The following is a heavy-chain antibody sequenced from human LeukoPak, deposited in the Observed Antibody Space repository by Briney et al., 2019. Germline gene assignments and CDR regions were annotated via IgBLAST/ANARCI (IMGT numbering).Heavy chain of an antibody. CDR3: AGGRSYGFDFDS. D-gene: IGHD5-18*01. V-gene: IGHV4-61*01. CDR1: GVSISTCCYY. J-gene: IGHJ4*02. Sequence: SETLSLTCAVSGVSISTCCYYWIWIRQPPGKGLEWIGYKYYSGSTRYKSSLRSRLTISLDTSKNQFSLRLTSVTAADTGVYYCAGGRSYGFDFDSWGPGTLVIVSS. CDR2: KYYSGST.